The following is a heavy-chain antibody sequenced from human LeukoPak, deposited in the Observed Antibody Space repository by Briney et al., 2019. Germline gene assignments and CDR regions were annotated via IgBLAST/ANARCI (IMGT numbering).Heavy chain of an antibody. CDR2: ISSSSSYI. CDR3: ANEYSYGHPVDY. Sequence: GGSLRLSCAASGFTFSSYSMNWVRQAPGKGLEWVSYISSSSSYIYYADSVKGRFTISRDNSKNPLYLQMNSLRAEDTAVYYCANEYSYGHPVDYWGQGTLVTVSS. V-gene: IGHV3-21*04. CDR1: GFTFSSYS. J-gene: IGHJ4*02. D-gene: IGHD5-18*01.